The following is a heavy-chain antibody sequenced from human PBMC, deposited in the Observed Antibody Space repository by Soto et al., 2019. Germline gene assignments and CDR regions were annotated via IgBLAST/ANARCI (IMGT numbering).Heavy chain of an antibody. Sequence: PSETLSLTCTVSGASISGYYGSWIRQPPGEGLEWIGYIYYSGSTSYNPSLKSRVTISLDMSKTQFSLKLSSVTAADTAVYYCARVDTTETHDGAYFNGMDVWAQGTTVTVSS. CDR2: IYYSGST. D-gene: IGHD4-17*01. CDR1: GASISGYY. J-gene: IGHJ6*02. CDR3: ARVDTTETHDGAYFNGMDV. V-gene: IGHV4-59*01.